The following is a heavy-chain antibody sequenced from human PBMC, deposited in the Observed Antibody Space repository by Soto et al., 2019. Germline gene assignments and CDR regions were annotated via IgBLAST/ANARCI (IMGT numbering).Heavy chain of an antibody. D-gene: IGHD3-10*01. CDR3: AKGFGELLDDAFDI. Sequence: GGSLRLSCGASGFTFSSYSMNWVRQAPGKGLEWVSSISSSSSYIYYADSVKGRFTISRDNAKNSLYLQMNSLRAEDTAAYYCAKGFGELLDDAFDIWGQGTMVTVSS. J-gene: IGHJ3*02. CDR1: GFTFSSYS. CDR2: ISSSSSYI. V-gene: IGHV3-21*01.